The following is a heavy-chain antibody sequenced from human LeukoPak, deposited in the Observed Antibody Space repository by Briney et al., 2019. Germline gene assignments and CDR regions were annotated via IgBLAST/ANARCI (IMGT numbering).Heavy chain of an antibody. Sequence: GGSLRLSCTASGFTFTTYAMTWVRQAPGKGLEWVSGISGSGGSTWYADSVKGRFTISRDNSKNTLFLQMNGLRAEDTAVYYCAKFRGPGSYTDYHFDYWGQGTLVTVSS. V-gene: IGHV3-23*01. J-gene: IGHJ4*02. CDR2: ISGSGGST. D-gene: IGHD3-10*01. CDR3: AKFRGPGSYTDYHFDY. CDR1: GFTFTTYA.